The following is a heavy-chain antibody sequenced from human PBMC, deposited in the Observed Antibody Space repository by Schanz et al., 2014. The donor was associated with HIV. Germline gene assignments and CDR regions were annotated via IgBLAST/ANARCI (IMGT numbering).Heavy chain of an antibody. CDR1: GYPSSKYW. CDR3: AGGVAAGIG. CDR2: INQDGSEK. V-gene: IGHV3-7*04. J-gene: IGHJ4*02. Sequence: EVQLVESGGGLVQPGRSLRLSCATSGYPSSKYWLSWVRHTPGRGLEWVANINQDGSEKYYVASVEGRFTISRDNAKNSVFLQMNSLRAEDTATYYCAGGVAAGIGWGQGTLVTVSS. D-gene: IGHD6-13*01.